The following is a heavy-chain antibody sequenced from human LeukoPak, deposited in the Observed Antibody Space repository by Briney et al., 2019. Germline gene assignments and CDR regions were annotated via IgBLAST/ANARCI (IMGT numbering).Heavy chain of an antibody. V-gene: IGHV3-7*01. CDR3: ASGQGSGWPDAFDI. CDR1: GFTFSGYW. D-gene: IGHD6-19*01. CDR2: IKQDGSEK. Sequence: GGSLRLSCAASGFTFSGYWMSWVRQARGKGLEWVANIKQDGSEKYYVDSVKGRFTISRDNAKNSLYLQMNSLRAEDTAMYYCASGQGSGWPDAFDIWGQGTMVTVSS. J-gene: IGHJ3*02.